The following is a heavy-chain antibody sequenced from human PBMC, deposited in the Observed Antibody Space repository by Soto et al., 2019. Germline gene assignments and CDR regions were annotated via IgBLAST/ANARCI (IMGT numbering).Heavy chain of an antibody. J-gene: IGHJ4*02. CDR1: GYTFPGYY. V-gene: IGHV1-2*02. CDR3: ARDKHGSIGYYPGFDY. D-gene: IGHD3-22*01. CDR2: INPNSGGT. Sequence: GAAVKVSGKASGYTFPGYYMPWVRQAPGQGLEWMGWINPNSGGTNYAQKFQGRVTMTRDTSISTAYMELSRLRSDDTAVYYGARDKHGSIGYYPGFDYWGQGTLVTVSS.